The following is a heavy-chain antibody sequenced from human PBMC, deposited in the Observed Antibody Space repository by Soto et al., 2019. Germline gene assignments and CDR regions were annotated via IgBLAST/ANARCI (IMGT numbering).Heavy chain of an antibody. CDR1: GCSISSYY. J-gene: IGHJ4*02. D-gene: IGHD5-12*01. CDR3: ARHRFGLRIYYFDY. Sequence: PSETMSLTCTVSGCSISSYYWSWIRQPPGKGLEWIGYIYYSGSTNYNPSLKSRVTISVDTSKNQFSLKLSSVTAADTAVYYCARHRFGLRIYYFDYWGQGTLVTVSS. V-gene: IGHV4-59*08. CDR2: IYYSGST.